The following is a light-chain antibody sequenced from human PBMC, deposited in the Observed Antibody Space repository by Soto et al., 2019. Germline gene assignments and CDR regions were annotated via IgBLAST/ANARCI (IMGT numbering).Light chain of an antibody. CDR1: QGISNY. V-gene: IGKV1-27*01. Sequence: DIQMTQSPSSLSASVGDRVTITCRASQGISNYLAWYQQQPGKVPKLLIYVASTWQSGVPSRFSGSGSGTHFTLTITSLQPQDLATYYRQEYNSAPCTFGQGTKVEIK. CDR3: QEYNSAPCT. J-gene: IGKJ1*01. CDR2: VAS.